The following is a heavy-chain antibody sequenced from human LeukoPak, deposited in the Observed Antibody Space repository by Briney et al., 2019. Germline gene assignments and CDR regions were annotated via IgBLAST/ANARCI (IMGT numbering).Heavy chain of an antibody. J-gene: IGHJ4*02. CDR3: ANTPLGGEQQLVGD. Sequence: GASVKVSCKASGYTFTSYGSSWVRQAPGQRREWMGWISAYNGNTNYAQKLQGRVTMTTDTSTRTAYMELRSLTSDDTAVYYCANTPLGGEQQLVGDWGQGTLVTVSS. CDR1: GYTFTSYG. V-gene: IGHV1-18*04. D-gene: IGHD6-13*01. CDR2: ISAYNGNT.